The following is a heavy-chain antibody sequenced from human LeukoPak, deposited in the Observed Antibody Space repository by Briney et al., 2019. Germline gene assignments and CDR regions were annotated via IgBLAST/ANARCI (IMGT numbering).Heavy chain of an antibody. CDR1: GGSISSHY. CDR3: ARYCIRTSSYPYNWFDP. J-gene: IGHJ5*02. CDR2: IYYSGST. V-gene: IGHV4-59*11. D-gene: IGHD2-2*01. Sequence: SETLSLTCTVSGGSISSHYWSWIRQPPGKGLEWIGYIYYSGSTNYNPSLKSRVTISVDTSKNQFSLKLSSVTAADTAVYYCARYCIRTSSYPYNWFDPWGQGTLVTVSS.